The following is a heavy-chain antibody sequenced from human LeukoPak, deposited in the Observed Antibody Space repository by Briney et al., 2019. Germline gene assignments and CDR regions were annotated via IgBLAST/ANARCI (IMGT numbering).Heavy chain of an antibody. J-gene: IGHJ1*01. CDR2: INHSGST. D-gene: IGHD2-2*01. CDR3: AGYCSSTSCYEYFQH. Sequence: SETLSLTCAVYGGSFSGYYWSWIRQPPGKGLEWIGEINHSGSTNYNPSLKSRVTISVDTSKNQFSLKLSSVTAADTAVYYCAGYCSSTSCYEYFQHWGQGTLVTVSS. V-gene: IGHV4-34*01. CDR1: GGSFSGYY.